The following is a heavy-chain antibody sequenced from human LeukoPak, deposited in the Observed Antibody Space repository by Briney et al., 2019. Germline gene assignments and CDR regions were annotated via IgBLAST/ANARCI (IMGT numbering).Heavy chain of an antibody. J-gene: IGHJ2*01. V-gene: IGHV3-30-3*01. CDR2: ISYDGSNS. CDR1: GFTFSSYT. Sequence: GGSLRLSCAASGFTFSSYTMHWVRQAPGKGLEWVAVISYDGSNSYYADSVKGRFTISRDNSKNTLYLQMNSLRAEDTAVYYCAGVNTAIIRDGLWYFDLGGRGTLVTVSS. CDR3: AGVNTAIIRDGLWYFDL. D-gene: IGHD5-18*01.